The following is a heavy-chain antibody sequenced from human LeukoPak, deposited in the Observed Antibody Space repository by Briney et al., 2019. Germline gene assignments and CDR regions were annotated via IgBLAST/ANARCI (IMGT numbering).Heavy chain of an antibody. CDR2: IYYSGST. CDR3: ASIHRVVPAAIED. Sequence: SETLSLTCTVSGGSISSYYWSWIRQPPGKGLEWIGYIYYSGSTNYNPSLKSRVTISVDTSKNQFSLKLSSVTAADTAVYYCASIHRVVPAAIEDWGQGTLVTVSS. CDR1: GGSISSYY. D-gene: IGHD2-2*01. V-gene: IGHV4-59*08. J-gene: IGHJ4*02.